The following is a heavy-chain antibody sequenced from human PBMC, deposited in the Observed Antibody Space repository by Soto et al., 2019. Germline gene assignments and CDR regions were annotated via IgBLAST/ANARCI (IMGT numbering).Heavy chain of an antibody. CDR2: IMPIFRTP. V-gene: IGHV1-69*13. Sequence: QVQLEQSGAEVKKPGSSVKVSCKASGGTFSTSAISWVRQAPGQGLEWMGGIMPIFRTPDYAQKFQGRVTITADESTGTAYMELSGLRSADTAVYYCARDKDRQQLGGNYYYVLDVWGQGTTVTVSS. D-gene: IGHD3-3*02. J-gene: IGHJ6*02. CDR3: ARDKDRQQLGGNYYYVLDV. CDR1: GGTFSTSA.